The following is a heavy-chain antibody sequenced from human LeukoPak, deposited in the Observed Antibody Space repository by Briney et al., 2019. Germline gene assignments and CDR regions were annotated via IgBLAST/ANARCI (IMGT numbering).Heavy chain of an antibody. Sequence: GRSLRLSCTASGFTLRTYGMVWVRQAPGKGLEWVAVIWYDGSNENYADSVKGRFTISRDNSKSTLFLQMNSLRAEDTAAYYCARNAYNYGGFDYWGLGTLVTVSS. CDR3: ARNAYNYGGFDY. CDR2: IWYDGSNE. D-gene: IGHD5-24*01. CDR1: GFTLRTYG. J-gene: IGHJ4*02. V-gene: IGHV3-33*01.